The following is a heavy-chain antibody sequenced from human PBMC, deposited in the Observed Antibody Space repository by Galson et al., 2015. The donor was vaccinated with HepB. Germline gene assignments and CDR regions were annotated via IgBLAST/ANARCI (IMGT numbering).Heavy chain of an antibody. CDR1: GYTFTSYG. V-gene: IGHV1-18*04. D-gene: IGHD2-15*01. Sequence: SVKVSCKASGYTFTSYGISWVRQAPGQGLEWMGWISAYNGNTNYAQKLQGRVTMTTDTSTSTAYMELRSLRSDDTAVYYCARDSPNPNCSGGSCYLDAFDIWGQGTMVTVSS. J-gene: IGHJ3*02. CDR2: ISAYNGNT. CDR3: ARDSPNPNCSGGSCYLDAFDI.